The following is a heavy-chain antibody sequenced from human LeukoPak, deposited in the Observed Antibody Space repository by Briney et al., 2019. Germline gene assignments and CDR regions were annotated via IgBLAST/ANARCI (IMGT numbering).Heavy chain of an antibody. CDR2: ISYDGNNE. Sequence: GRSLRLSCAVSGFTFNTHAMHWVRQAPGKGLEWVAVISYDGNNEYYADSVKGRFTISRDNSKSTMYPQMNSLRTEDTAVYYCARPAVHTVTTGRLDYWGQGTLVSVSS. V-gene: IGHV3-30-3*01. CDR1: GFTFNTHA. D-gene: IGHD4-17*01. CDR3: ARPAVHTVTTGRLDY. J-gene: IGHJ4*02.